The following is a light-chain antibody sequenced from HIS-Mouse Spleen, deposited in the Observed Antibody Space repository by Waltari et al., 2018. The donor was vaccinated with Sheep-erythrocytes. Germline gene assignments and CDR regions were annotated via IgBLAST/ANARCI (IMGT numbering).Light chain of an antibody. Sequence: QSALTQPASVSGSPGQSITISCTGTSSDVGSYNIFFGYQQHPGTAPKLMIYEGSKRPSGVSNRFSGSKSGNTASLTISGLQAEDEADYYCCSYAGSSTPWVFGGGTKLTVL. V-gene: IGLV2-23*01. J-gene: IGLJ3*02. CDR3: CSYAGSSTPWV. CDR2: EGS. CDR1: SSDVGSYNI.